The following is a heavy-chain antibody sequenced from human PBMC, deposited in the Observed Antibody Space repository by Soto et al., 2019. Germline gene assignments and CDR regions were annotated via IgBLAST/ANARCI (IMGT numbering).Heavy chain of an antibody. Sequence: PGGSLRLSCAASGFTFSGYGMHWVRQAPGKGLEWVAVISYDGSNKYYADSVKGRFTISRDNSKNTLYLQMNSLRAEDTAVYYCAKDGSITIFGVVIDSRYFAYWGQGTLVTVSS. CDR1: GFTFSGYG. CDR3: AKDGSITIFGVVIDSRYFAY. D-gene: IGHD3-3*01. J-gene: IGHJ4*02. V-gene: IGHV3-30*18. CDR2: ISYDGSNK.